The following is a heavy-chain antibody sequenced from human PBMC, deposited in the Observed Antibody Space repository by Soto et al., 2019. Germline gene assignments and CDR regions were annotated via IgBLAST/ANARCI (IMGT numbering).Heavy chain of an antibody. V-gene: IGHV4-59*08. J-gene: IGHJ4*02. D-gene: IGHD3-16*01. CDR1: GGSISSYY. CDR3: ARRYGGNFDY. CDR2: IYYSGST. Sequence: SETLSLTCTVSGGSISSYYWSWIRQPPGKGLEWIGYIYYSGSTNYNPSLTSRVTISVDTSKNQFSLKLSSVTAADTAVYYCARRYGGNFDYWGQGTLVTVSS.